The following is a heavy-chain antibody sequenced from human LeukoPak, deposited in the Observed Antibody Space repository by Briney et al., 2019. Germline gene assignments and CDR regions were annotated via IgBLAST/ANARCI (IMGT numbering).Heavy chain of an antibody. D-gene: IGHD2-21*01. V-gene: IGHV3-53*01. CDR2: IYSGDST. J-gene: IGHJ1*01. Sequence: YKCRFRRSPGQWMEKDSVIYSGDSTHYANSVNGRFTISRDNSRNTLFLQMNSLRAEDTALYYCASAPEYCGSGHCYEDFQHWGQGTRVLVSS. CDR1: Y. CDR3: ASAPEYCGSGHCYEDFQH.